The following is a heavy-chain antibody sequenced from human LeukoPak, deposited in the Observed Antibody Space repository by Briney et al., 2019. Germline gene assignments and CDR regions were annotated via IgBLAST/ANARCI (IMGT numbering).Heavy chain of an antibody. D-gene: IGHD3-10*01. CDR3: ARGYDSGSRPFDY. CDR2: IYYSGST. Sequence: PSETLSLTCTVSGGSISSYYWRWIRQPPGKGLEWIGDIYYSGSTNYNPSLKSRVTISVDTSKNQFSLKLSSVTAADTAVYYCARGYDSGSRPFDYWGQGTLVTVSS. V-gene: IGHV4-59*01. J-gene: IGHJ4*02. CDR1: GGSISSYY.